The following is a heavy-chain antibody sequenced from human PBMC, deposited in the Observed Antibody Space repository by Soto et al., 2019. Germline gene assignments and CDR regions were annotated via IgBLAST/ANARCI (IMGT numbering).Heavy chain of an antibody. D-gene: IGHD3-10*01. V-gene: IGHV1-18*01. CDR3: ARVDSGSSSDAFDI. CDR2: ISAYNGNT. CDR1: GYTFTSYG. J-gene: IGHJ3*02. Sequence: ASVKVSCKASGYTFTSYGISWVRQAPGQGLEWMGWISAYNGNTNYAQKFQGRVTMTTDTSTSTAYMELSSLRSDDTAVYYCARVDSGSSSDAFDIWGQGTMVTVSS.